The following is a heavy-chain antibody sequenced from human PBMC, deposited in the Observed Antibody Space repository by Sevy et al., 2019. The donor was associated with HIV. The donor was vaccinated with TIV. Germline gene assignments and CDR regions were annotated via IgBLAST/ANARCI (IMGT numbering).Heavy chain of an antibody. D-gene: IGHD6-13*01. J-gene: IGHJ4*02. V-gene: IGHV1-69*13. CDR3: AREVAAAGTVDY. CDR1: GGTFSSYA. CDR2: IIPIFGTA. Sequence: ASVKVSCKASGGTFSSYAISWVRQATGQGLEWMGRIIPIFGTANYAQKFQGRVTITADESTSTAYMELSSLRSEDTAVYYCAREVAAAGTVDYWGQGTLVTVSS.